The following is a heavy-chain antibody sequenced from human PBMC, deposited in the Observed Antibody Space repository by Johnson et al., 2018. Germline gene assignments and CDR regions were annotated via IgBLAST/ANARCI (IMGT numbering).Heavy chain of an antibody. CDR2: IITLRDIV. V-gene: IGHV1-69*09. Sequence: QVQLVQSGAEVKKXGSSXKVXCKASGDTFSTYTINWVRQAPGQGLEWMGRIITLRDIVNKAQKFRGRGKITAGNSTSTAYKELSSLRSEDTAVYYCAKGRRRCSGGSCYLSYYYYGMDVWGQGTTVTVSS. CDR1: GDTFSTYT. D-gene: IGHD2-15*01. J-gene: IGHJ6*02. CDR3: AKGRRRCSGGSCYLSYYYYGMDV.